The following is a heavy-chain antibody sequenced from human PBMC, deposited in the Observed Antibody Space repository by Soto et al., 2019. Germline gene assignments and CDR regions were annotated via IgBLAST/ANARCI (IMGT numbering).Heavy chain of an antibody. CDR2: ILHSGSV. Sequence: QVLLQESGPGLVKPSGTLSLTCDVSGDSISVNTWWSWVRQTPGKGLEWIGEILHSGSVNYNPSLKSRVTISIDKSKNQVSLRLSSMTAADTAVYYCARHGSYWGQGTLVTVSS. V-gene: IGHV4-4*02. CDR3: ARHGSY. CDR1: GDSISVNTW. J-gene: IGHJ4*02.